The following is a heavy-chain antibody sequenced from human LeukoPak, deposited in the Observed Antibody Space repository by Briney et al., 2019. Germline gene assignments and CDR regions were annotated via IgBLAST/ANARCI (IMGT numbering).Heavy chain of an antibody. CDR3: ARAGSRFYLYNYMDV. D-gene: IGHD1-14*01. CDR2: SSTVSTYT. CDR1: GFTFTYYS. J-gene: IGHJ6*03. V-gene: IGHV3-21*06. Sequence: GGSLRLSCAPSGFTFTYYSMNWVRQAPGKGLEWVASSSTVSTYTFYADSVKGRFSISRDNVRNLLYLQMSSLGAEDTADYYCARAGSRFYLYNYMDVWGKGTTVTVSS.